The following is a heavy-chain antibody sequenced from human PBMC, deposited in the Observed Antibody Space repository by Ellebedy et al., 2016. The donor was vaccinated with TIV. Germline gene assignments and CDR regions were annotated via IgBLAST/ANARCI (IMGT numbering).Heavy chain of an antibody. D-gene: IGHD4-17*01. Sequence: GGSLRLSCAASGFTFDSVGMHWVRQAPGKGLEWVANIKQDGSEKYYVDSVQGRFTISRDNARNSLNLQMNSVRAEDAAVYYCATDGSYGDYRSPTHAFVMWGQGTMVIVSS. J-gene: IGHJ3*02. CDR3: ATDGSYGDYRSPTHAFVM. V-gene: IGHV3-7*01. CDR2: IKQDGSEK. CDR1: GFTFDSVG.